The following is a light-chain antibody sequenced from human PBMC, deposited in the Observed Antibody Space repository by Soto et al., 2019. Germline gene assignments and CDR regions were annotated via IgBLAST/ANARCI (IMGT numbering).Light chain of an antibody. CDR1: QGVGSH. V-gene: IGKV1-39*01. CDR3: QQNYRAPLT. Sequence: DIQMTQSPSSVSALIGDRVTITCRASQGVGSHVNWYQQKPGKAPNLLIHGASDLQSGVPSTFSDSGSGTDFTLTISSLQPEDFATYYCQQNYRAPLTFGGGTKVEIK. CDR2: GAS. J-gene: IGKJ4*01.